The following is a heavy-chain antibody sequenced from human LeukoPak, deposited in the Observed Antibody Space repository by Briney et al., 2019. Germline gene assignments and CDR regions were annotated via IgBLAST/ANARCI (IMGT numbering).Heavy chain of an antibody. V-gene: IGHV3-23*01. Sequence: GGSLRLSCAASGFIFSSYGMSWVRQAPGKGLEWVSAISGSGGSTYYADSVKGRFTISRDNSKNTLYLQMNSLRAEDTAVYYCASWWSLADWYFDLWGRGTLVTVSS. D-gene: IGHD2-8*02. CDR2: ISGSGGST. CDR1: GFIFSSYG. CDR3: ASWWSLADWYFDL. J-gene: IGHJ2*01.